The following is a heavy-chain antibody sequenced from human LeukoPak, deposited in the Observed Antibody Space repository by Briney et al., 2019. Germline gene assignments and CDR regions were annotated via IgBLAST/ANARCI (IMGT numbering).Heavy chain of an antibody. CDR3: AREGSSSWYDDYYYYMDA. J-gene: IGHJ6*03. V-gene: IGHV3-23*01. CDR1: GFTFSSYG. CDR2: ISGSGGST. D-gene: IGHD6-13*01. Sequence: GGSLRLSCAASGFTFSSYGMSWVRQAPGKGLEWVSAISGSGGSTYYADSVKGRFTISRDNSKNTLYLQMNSLRAEDTAVYYCAREGSSSWYDDYYYYMDAWGKGTTVTVSS.